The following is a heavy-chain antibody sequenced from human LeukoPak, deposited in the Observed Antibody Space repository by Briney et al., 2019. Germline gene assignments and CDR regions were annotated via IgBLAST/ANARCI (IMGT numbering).Heavy chain of an antibody. CDR3: ARRDGDSVDY. CDR2: IYPTDSDT. J-gene: IGHJ4*02. Sequence: GESLKISCKGSGYSFITHWIGWVRQMPGKGLEWMGIIYPTDSDTRYNPSFQGQVTISADKSISTAYLQWSSLKASDTAMYYCARRDGDSVDYWGQGTLVTVSS. CDR1: GYSFITHW. V-gene: IGHV5-51*01. D-gene: IGHD5-24*01.